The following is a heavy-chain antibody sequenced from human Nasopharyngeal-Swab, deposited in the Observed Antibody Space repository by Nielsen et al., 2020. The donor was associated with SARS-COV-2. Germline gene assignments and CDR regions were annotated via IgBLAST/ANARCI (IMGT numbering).Heavy chain of an antibody. Sequence: GESLKISCAASGFTFSNAWMSWVRQAPGKGLEWVGRIKSKTDGGTTDYAAPVKGRFTTSRDDSKSIAYLQMNSLKTEDTAVYYCTRVSGHWYFDLWGRGTLVTVSS. CDR1: GFTFSNAW. J-gene: IGHJ2*01. V-gene: IGHV3-15*01. CDR2: IKSKTDGGTT. CDR3: TRVSGHWYFDL.